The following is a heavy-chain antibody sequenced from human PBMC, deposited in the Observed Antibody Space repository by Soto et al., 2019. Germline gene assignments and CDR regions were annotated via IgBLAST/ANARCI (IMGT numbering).Heavy chain of an antibody. Sequence: SVKVSCKVSGVTFSSYAISWVRQAPGQGLEWMGGIIPIFGTANYAQKFQGRVTITADESTSTAYMELSSLRSEDTAVYYCARVDSSASGWDYWGQGTLVTISS. CDR1: GVTFSSYA. CDR3: ARVDSSASGWDY. V-gene: IGHV1-69*13. J-gene: IGHJ4*02. CDR2: IIPIFGTA. D-gene: IGHD6-6*01.